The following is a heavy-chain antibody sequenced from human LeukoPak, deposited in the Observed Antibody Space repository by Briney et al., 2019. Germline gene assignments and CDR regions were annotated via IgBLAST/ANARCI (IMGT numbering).Heavy chain of an antibody. D-gene: IGHD6-25*01. CDR2: IYYSGST. Sequence: SETLSLTCTVSGGSISSSSYYWGWIRQPPGKGLEWIGSIYYSGSTYYNPSLKSRVTISVDTSKNQFSLKLSSVTAADTAVYYCARLSQREDYWGQGTLVTVSS. J-gene: IGHJ4*02. CDR1: GGSISSSSYY. V-gene: IGHV4-39*01. CDR3: ARLSQREDY.